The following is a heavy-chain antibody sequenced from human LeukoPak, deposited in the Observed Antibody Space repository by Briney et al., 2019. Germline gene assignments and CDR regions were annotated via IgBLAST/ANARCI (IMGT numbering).Heavy chain of an antibody. D-gene: IGHD3-9*01. CDR1: GFTFDDYA. CDR3: AKDRDYDILTGPDAFDI. Sequence: GRSLRLSCAASGFTFDDYAMHWVRQAPGKGLEWVSGISWNSGSIGYADSVKGRFTISRDNAKNSLYLQMNSLRAEDTALYYCAKDRDYDILTGPDAFDIWGQGTMVTVSS. V-gene: IGHV3-9*01. J-gene: IGHJ3*02. CDR2: ISWNSGSI.